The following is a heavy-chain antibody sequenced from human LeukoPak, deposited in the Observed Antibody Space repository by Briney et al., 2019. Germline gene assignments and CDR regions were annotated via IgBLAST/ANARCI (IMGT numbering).Heavy chain of an antibody. CDR3: AKDGTSFSGDYYYYMDV. CDR2: IKQDGSEK. Sequence: GGSLRLSCAASGFTFSSYWMTWVRQAPGKGLEWVANIKQDGSEKYYVDSVKGRFTISRDNAKNSLYLQMNSLRAEDTAVYYCAKDGTSFSGDYYYYMDVWGKGTTVTVSS. J-gene: IGHJ6*03. V-gene: IGHV3-7*01. D-gene: IGHD2/OR15-2a*01. CDR1: GFTFSSYW.